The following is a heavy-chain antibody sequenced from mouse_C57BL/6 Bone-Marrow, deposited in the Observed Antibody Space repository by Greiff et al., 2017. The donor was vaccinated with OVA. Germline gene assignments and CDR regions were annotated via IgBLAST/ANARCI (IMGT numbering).Heavy chain of an antibody. Sequence: VQLQQSGAELVRPGASVKLSCTASGFNIKDAYMHWVKQRPEQGLKWIGWIAPENVDTEYASKFQGTATITADTASNTAYLQLSSMTSEDTAVYYCTSYGNLDYWGQGTTLTVSS. CDR3: TSYGNLDY. CDR1: GFNIKDAY. J-gene: IGHJ2*01. CDR2: IAPENVDT. D-gene: IGHD2-1*01. V-gene: IGHV14-4*01.